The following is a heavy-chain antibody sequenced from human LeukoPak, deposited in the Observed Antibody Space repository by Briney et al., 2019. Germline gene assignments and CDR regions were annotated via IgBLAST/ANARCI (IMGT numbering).Heavy chain of an antibody. J-gene: IGHJ4*02. CDR1: GGSISSYY. CDR3: ARGGIVATIPDFDY. D-gene: IGHD5-12*01. V-gene: IGHV4-59*01. CDR2: VYYSGST. Sequence: SETLSLTCTVSGGSISSYYWSWIRQPPGKGLEWIGYVYYSGSTNYNPSLKSRVTISVDTSKNQFSLKLSSVTAGDTAVYYCARGGIVATIPDFDYWGQGTLVTVSS.